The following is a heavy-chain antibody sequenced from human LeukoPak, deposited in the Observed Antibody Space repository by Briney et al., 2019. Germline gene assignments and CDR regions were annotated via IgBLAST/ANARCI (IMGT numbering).Heavy chain of an antibody. CDR1: GGSISSSY. J-gene: IGHJ2*01. V-gene: IGHV4-59*01. Sequence: SETLSLTCTVSGGSISSSYWSWIRQPPGKGLEWIGYIYYSGSTNYNPSLKSRVTISVDTSKNQFSLKLSSVTAADTAVYYCASYYVADWYFDLWGRGTLVTVSS. CDR3: ASYYVADWYFDL. D-gene: IGHD3-16*01. CDR2: IYYSGST.